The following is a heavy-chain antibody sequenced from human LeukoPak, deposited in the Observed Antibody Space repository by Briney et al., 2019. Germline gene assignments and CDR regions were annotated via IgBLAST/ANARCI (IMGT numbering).Heavy chain of an antibody. Sequence: PGGSLRLSCAPSGFTFSSIWMSWVRQAPGKGLEWVANIKHDGSETNYVDSVKGRFTISRDNAKNSLHLQMNSLRVEDTAVYYCAKNGGPHGMDVWGQGTTVTV. CDR2: IKHDGSET. CDR3: AKNGGPHGMDV. V-gene: IGHV3-7*02. J-gene: IGHJ6*02. D-gene: IGHD3-16*01. CDR1: GFTFSSIW.